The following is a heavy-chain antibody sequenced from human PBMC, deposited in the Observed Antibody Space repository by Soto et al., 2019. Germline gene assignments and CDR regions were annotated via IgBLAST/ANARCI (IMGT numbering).Heavy chain of an antibody. J-gene: IGHJ6*02. V-gene: IGHV3-13*05. CDR2: ISAAGDP. Sequence: EVQLVESGGGLVQPGGSLRLSCEASGFTFRNYDMHWVRQGTGKGLEWVSGISAAGDPDYADSVEGRFTISRENAQNSFLLQMNSLRVGDTAVYYCARTDRDFYGLYVWGQGTTVIVSS. CDR3: ARTDRDFYGLYV. CDR1: GFTFRNYD.